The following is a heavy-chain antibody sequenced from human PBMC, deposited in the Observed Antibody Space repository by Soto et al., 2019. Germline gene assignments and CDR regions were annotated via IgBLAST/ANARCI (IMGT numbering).Heavy chain of an antibody. CDR2: ISSIGVAT. D-gene: IGHD6-19*01. CDR3: AREGRVGGIDY. V-gene: IGHV3-48*03. J-gene: IGHJ4*02. Sequence: GGSLRLSCAASGFTFSIHEMNWVRQAPGKGLEWVSYISSIGVATYYADSVKGRFTISRDNAKNSLYLQMNSLRAEDTAVYYCAREGRVGGIDYWGQGTPVTVS. CDR1: GFTFSIHE.